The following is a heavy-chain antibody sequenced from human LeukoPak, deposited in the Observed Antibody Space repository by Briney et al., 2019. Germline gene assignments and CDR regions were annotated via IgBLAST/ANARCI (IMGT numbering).Heavy chain of an antibody. CDR2: INPSGGST. CDR1: RYTFTSYY. J-gene: IGHJ4*02. D-gene: IGHD1-1*01. Sequence: GASVKVSCKSSRYTFTSYYIHWVRQAPGQGLEWMGIINPSGGSTSYAQKFQGRITMTRDTSTSTVYMELSSLRSEDTAVYYCARDYIGSNALDSWGQGTLVTVSS. CDR3: ARDYIGSNALDS. V-gene: IGHV1-46*01.